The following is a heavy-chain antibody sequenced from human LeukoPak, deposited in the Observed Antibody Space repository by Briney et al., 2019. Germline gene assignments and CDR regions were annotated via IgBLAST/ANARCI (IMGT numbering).Heavy chain of an antibody. CDR2: INPSGGST. V-gene: IGHV1-46*01. Sequence: ASVKVSCKASGYTFTSYYMHWVRQAPGQGLEWMGIINPSGGSTSYAQKFQGRVTMTRDTSTSTVFMELSSLRSEGTAVYYCARDVVGATTDWYFDLWGRGTLVTVSS. CDR1: GYTFTSYY. D-gene: IGHD1-26*01. CDR3: ARDVVGATTDWYFDL. J-gene: IGHJ2*01.